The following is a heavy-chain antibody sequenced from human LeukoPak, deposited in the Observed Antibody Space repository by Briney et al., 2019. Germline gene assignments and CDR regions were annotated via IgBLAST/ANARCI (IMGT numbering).Heavy chain of an antibody. CDR2: IIPILGIA. CDR1: GGTFSSYA. D-gene: IGHD6-19*01. CDR3: ARSIAVAGEFDY. V-gene: IGHV1-69*04. J-gene: IGHJ4*02. Sequence: SVKVSCKASGGTFSSYAISWVRQAPGQGLEWMGRIIPILGIANYAQKFQGRVTITADKSTSTAYMELSSLRSEDTAAYYCARSIAVAGEFDYWGQGTLVTVSS.